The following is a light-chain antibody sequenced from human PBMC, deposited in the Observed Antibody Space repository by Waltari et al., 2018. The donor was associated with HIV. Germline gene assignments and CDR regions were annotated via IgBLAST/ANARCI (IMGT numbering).Light chain of an antibody. J-gene: IGKJ5*01. V-gene: IGKV3-15*01. Sequence: EIVMTQSPATLSVSPGERATVSCTASQSVSSNVAWYQQKPGQAPRLLIYGASTRATGIPARFSGSGSGTEFTLTISSLQSEDFAVYYCQQYSGSRPITFGQGTRLEIK. CDR1: QSVSSN. CDR2: GAS. CDR3: QQYSGSRPIT.